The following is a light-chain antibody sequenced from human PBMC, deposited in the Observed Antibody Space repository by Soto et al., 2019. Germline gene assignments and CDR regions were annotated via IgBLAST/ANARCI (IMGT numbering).Light chain of an antibody. J-gene: IGKJ2*01. Sequence: EIVMTQSPATLPVSPGERATLSCRATQRVSTNLACYQQKPGQAPRLLIYAASSSATGVPARFIGSGSGTEFTLTISSMQYEDFALYYCQQYNSWQYTFGQGTKADIK. V-gene: IGKV3-15*01. CDR3: QQYNSWQYT. CDR2: AAS. CDR1: QRVSTN.